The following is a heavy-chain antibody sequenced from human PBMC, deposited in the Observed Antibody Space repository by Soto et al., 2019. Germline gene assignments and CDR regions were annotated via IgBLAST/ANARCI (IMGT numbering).Heavy chain of an antibody. J-gene: IGHJ4*02. Sequence: QVQLVQSGAEVKKPGASVKVSCKASGYTFTNYDINWVRQATGQVLEWMGWMNPNSGNTGYAQKFQGRVTMTRNTSISTGYMELSSLRSEDTAVYYCARGPTWAGNVDYWGQGTLVTVSS. D-gene: IGHD1-1*01. CDR1: GYTFTNYD. CDR3: ARGPTWAGNVDY. V-gene: IGHV1-8*01. CDR2: MNPNSGNT.